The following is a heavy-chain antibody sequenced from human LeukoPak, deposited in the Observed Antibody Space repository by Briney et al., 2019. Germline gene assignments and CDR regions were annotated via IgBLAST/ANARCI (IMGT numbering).Heavy chain of an antibody. J-gene: IGHJ5*02. CDR1: GGSISSLNYH. Sequence: PSQTLSLTSTVSGGSISSLNYHWTWIRPPAGKGLELIGRIYTSGSTNYSPSFKSRVTISIDTPKNQFALKMSSLTAADTALCYSVRDPGGSGPASWGPGTLVTVSS. CDR2: IYTSGST. CDR3: VRDPGGSGPAS. V-gene: IGHV4-61*02. D-gene: IGHD6-19*01.